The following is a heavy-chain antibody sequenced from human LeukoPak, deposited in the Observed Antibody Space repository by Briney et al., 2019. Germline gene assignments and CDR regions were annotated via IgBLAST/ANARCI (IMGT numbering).Heavy chain of an antibody. V-gene: IGHV3-48*03. CDR1: GLTFSSYE. D-gene: IGHD7-27*01. CDR2: ITSSGSTI. Sequence: GGSVRLSCAASGLTFSSYEMNWVRQAPGKGLEWVSYITSSGSTIYHADSVKGRFTISKDNAKNSLYLQMTSLRAEDTSVYYCARDLLGLHDFWGQGTLVTDPS. J-gene: IGHJ4*02. CDR3: ARDLLGLHDF.